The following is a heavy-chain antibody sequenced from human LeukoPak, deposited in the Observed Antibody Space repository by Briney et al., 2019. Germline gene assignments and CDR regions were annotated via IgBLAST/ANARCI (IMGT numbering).Heavy chain of an antibody. Sequence: GGSLRLSCAASGFTFNSHAMSWVRQAPGKGLEWVSGISGSGGSTYYADSVKGRFTISRDNSRNTLYLQMNSLRAEDTAVYYCAKARADGSGYSDWGQGTLVTVSS. D-gene: IGHD3-22*01. CDR1: GFTFNSHA. V-gene: IGHV3-23*01. J-gene: IGHJ4*02. CDR3: AKARADGSGYSD. CDR2: ISGSGGST.